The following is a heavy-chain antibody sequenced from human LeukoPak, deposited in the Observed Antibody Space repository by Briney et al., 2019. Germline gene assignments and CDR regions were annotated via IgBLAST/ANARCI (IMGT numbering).Heavy chain of an antibody. CDR3: ARPTKGVTAIDY. D-gene: IGHD2-21*02. CDR2: ISSSGGST. V-gene: IGHV3-23*01. CDR1: GFTFSSYA. Sequence: PGGSLRLSCAASGFTFSSYAMSWVRQPPGKGLEWVSGISSSGGSTYYAESVKGRFTISRDNSKDTQFLQMNSLRAEDTAMYYCARPTKGVTAIDYWGQGTLVTVSS. J-gene: IGHJ4*02.